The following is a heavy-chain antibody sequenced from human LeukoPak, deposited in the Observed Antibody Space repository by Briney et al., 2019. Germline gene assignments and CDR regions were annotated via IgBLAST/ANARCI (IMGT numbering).Heavy chain of an antibody. CDR2: IYYSGTT. D-gene: IGHD6-13*01. J-gene: IGHJ4*02. CDR3: ARGVYIAAAQNGY. Sequence: SETLSLTCTVSGGSISSYYWSWIRQPPGKGLEWIGYIYYSGTTNYNPSLKSRVTISVDTSKNQFSPKLSSVTAADTAVYYCARGVYIAAAQNGYWGQGTLVTVSS. CDR1: GGSISSYY. V-gene: IGHV4-59*01.